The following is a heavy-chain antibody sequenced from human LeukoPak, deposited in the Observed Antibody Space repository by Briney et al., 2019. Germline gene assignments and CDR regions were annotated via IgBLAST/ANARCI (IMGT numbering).Heavy chain of an antibody. CDR1: GFTFSSYG. CDR3: SNDQSGVGATDY. D-gene: IGHD1-26*01. CDR2: ISYDGSNK. J-gene: IGHJ4*02. Sequence: GGSLRLSCAASGFTFSSYGMHWVRQAPGKGLEWVAVISYDGSNKYYADSVKGRFTISRDNSKNTLYLQMNSLRAEDTAVYYCSNDQSGVGATDYWGQGTLVTVSP. V-gene: IGHV3-30*18.